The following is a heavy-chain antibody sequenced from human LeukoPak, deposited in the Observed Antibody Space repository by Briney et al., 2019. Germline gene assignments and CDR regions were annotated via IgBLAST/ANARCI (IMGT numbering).Heavy chain of an antibody. CDR1: GGSISSSSYY. Sequence: QTSETLSLTCTVFGGSISSSSYYWGWIRQPPGKGLEWIGTIYYSGSTYYNPSLKSRVTISVDTSKNQFSLKLSSVTAADTAVYYCAGRFLEWLLDYWGQGTLVTVSS. CDR2: IYYSGST. V-gene: IGHV4-39*01. D-gene: IGHD3-3*01. J-gene: IGHJ4*02. CDR3: AGRFLEWLLDY.